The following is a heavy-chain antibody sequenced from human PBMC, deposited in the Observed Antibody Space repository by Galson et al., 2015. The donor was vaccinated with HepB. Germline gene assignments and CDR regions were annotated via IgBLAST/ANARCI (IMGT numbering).Heavy chain of an antibody. CDR1: GFTFSSYG. V-gene: IGHV3-30*18. CDR3: AKVEQWRSAVLGWCAFDI. D-gene: IGHD3/OR15-3a*01. CDR2: ISYDGSNK. Sequence: SLRLSCAASGFTFSSYGMHWVRQAPGKGLEWVAVISYDGSNKYYADSVKGRFTISRDNSKNTLYLQMNSLRAEDTAVYYCAKVEQWRSAVLGWCAFDIWGQGTMITVSS. J-gene: IGHJ3*02.